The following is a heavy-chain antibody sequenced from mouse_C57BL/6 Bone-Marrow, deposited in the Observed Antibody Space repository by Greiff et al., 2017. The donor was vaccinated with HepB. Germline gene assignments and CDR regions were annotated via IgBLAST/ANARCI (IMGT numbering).Heavy chain of an antibody. J-gene: IGHJ1*03. V-gene: IGHV1-18*01. D-gene: IGHD4-1*01. CDR3: AKANWEWYFDV. CDR2: INPNSGGT. Sequence: EVQLQQSGSELVKPGASVKIPCKASGYTFTDYNMDWVKQSHGKSLEWIGDINPNSGGTIYNQKFKGKATLTVDKSSSTAYMELRSLTSEDTAVYYCAKANWEWYFDVWGTGTTVTVSS. CDR1: GYTFTDYN.